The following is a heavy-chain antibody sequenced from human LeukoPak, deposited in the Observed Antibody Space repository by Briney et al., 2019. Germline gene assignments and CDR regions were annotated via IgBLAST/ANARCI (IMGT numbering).Heavy chain of an antibody. CDR3: AKDGEDTYYYDSSGYQTFDY. D-gene: IGHD3-22*01. J-gene: IGHJ4*02. CDR1: GFTFSSYA. CDR2: ISGSGGST. Sequence: GGSLRLSCAASGFTFSSYAMSWVRQAPGKGLEWVSAISGSGGSTYYADSVKGRFTISRDNSKNTLYLQMNSLRAEDTAVYYCAKDGEDTYYYDSSGYQTFDYWGQGTLVTVSS. V-gene: IGHV3-23*01.